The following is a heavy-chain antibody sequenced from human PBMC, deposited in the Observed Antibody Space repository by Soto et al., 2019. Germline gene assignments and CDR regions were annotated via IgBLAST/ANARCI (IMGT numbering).Heavy chain of an antibody. CDR3: ARENAFLSGPNGLDV. CDR1: GESISSSNW. J-gene: IGHJ6*04. Sequence: QVQLQESGPGLVKPSGTLSLTCAVSGESISSSNWWSWVRQPPGKGLEWFGEIYHSGNTKYHPSLKSRVTISVHKSKNQFSLKLNSVNAADTAVYYCARENAFLSGPNGLDVWGSATTVTVSS. CDR2: IYHSGNT. V-gene: IGHV4-4*02. D-gene: IGHD3-3*01.